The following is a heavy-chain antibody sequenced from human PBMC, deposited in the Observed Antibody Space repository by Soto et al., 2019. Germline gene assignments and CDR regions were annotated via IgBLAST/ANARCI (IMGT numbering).Heavy chain of an antibody. CDR3: ARGCSSASCYYY. D-gene: IGHD2-2*01. V-gene: IGHV3-21*01. CDR1: GFMFSSYT. J-gene: IGHJ4*02. CDR2: VSFRGDI. Sequence: WWSLRLSCTASGFMFSSYTMNWVRQAPGKGLEWVSSVSFRGDIYYADSLEGRFTISRDDAKNSLYLQMNSLRAEDTAVYYCARGCSSASCYYYWGQGTLVTVSS.